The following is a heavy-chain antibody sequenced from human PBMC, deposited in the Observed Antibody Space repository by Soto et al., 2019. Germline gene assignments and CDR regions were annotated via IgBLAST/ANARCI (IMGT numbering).Heavy chain of an antibody. Sequence: QVQLVQSGAEVKKPGASVKVSCEASGYTFSTYGITWVRQAPGQGLEWMGWISDNSGTTKYAQQLQGRLTMTTDTSTSTAYMELSSLRSDDTAVYYCAREGVRGQRGVTYCDYWGQGTLVTVSS. D-gene: IGHD3-10*01. CDR3: AREGVRGQRGVTYCDY. J-gene: IGHJ4*02. V-gene: IGHV1-18*01. CDR2: ISDNSGTT. CDR1: GYTFSTYG.